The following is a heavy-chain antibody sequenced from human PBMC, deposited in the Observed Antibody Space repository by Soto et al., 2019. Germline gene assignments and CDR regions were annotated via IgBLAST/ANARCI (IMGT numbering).Heavy chain of an antibody. CDR1: GGSISSYY. J-gene: IGHJ4*02. D-gene: IGHD6-19*01. V-gene: IGHV4-59*01. CDR3: ARDRDYQGWFDY. CDR2: IYYSGST. Sequence: PSETLSLTCTASGGSISSYYWSWIRQPPGKGLEWIGYIYYSGSTNYNPSLKSRVTISVDTSKNQFSLKRSSVTAADTAVYYCARDRDYQGWFDYWGQGTLVTVSS.